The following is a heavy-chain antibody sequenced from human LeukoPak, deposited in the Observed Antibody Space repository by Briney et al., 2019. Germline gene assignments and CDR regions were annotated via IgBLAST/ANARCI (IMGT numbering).Heavy chain of an antibody. CDR2: ISAYNGNT. CDR1: GYTFTSYG. J-gene: IGHJ5*02. CDR3: ARDPYDILTGYYDP. V-gene: IGHV1-18*01. Sequence: ASVKVSCKASGYTFTSYGISCVRQAPGQGLEWMGWISAYNGNTNYAQKLQGRVTMTTDTSTSTAYMELRSLRSDDTAVYYCARDPYDILTGYYDPWGQGTLVTVSS. D-gene: IGHD3-9*01.